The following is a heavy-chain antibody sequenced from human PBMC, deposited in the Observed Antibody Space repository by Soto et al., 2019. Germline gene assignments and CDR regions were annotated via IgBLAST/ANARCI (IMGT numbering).Heavy chain of an antibody. V-gene: IGHV1-69*13. Sequence: VASVKVSCKASGGNLSSYAISWVRQSSGQGLERMGGITPLFGIANYRQKFQGRVTTTADECASTAYMELSSLRSEDTAVYYCARVKVMATLNWG. CDR2: ITPLFGIA. CDR3: ARVKVMATLN. J-gene: IGHJ1*01. D-gene: IGHD2-21*01. CDR1: GGNLSSYA.